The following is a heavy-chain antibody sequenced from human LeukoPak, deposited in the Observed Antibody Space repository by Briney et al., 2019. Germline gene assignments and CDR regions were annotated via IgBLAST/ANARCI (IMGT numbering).Heavy chain of an antibody. D-gene: IGHD2-8*01. J-gene: IGHJ6*04. CDR3: AGGALYCTNGVCQDALDV. CDR1: GGTFSSYA. CDR2: IIPIFGTA. V-gene: IGHV1-69*05. Sequence: SVKVSCKASGGTFSSYAISWVRQAPGQGLEWMGGIIPIFGTANYAQKFQGRVTITTDESTSTAYMELSSLRSEDTAVYYCAGGALYCTNGVCQDALDVWGKGTTVTVSS.